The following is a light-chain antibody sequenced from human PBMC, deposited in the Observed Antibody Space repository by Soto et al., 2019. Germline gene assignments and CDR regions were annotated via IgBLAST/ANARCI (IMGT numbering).Light chain of an antibody. CDR2: RNN. J-gene: IGLJ1*01. V-gene: IGLV1-47*01. Sequence: QSALTQPPSASGTPGQRVTISCSGSSSNIGSNYVYWYQQLPGTAPKLLIYRNNQRPSGVPDRFSGSKSGTSASLAISGLRSEDEADSYCAAWDDSLSGPVFGTGTKVTVL. CDR3: AAWDDSLSGPV. CDR1: SSNIGSNY.